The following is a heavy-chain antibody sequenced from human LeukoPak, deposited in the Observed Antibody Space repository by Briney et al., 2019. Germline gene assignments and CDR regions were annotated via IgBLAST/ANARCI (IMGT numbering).Heavy chain of an antibody. V-gene: IGHV4-59*08. Sequence: PSETLSLTCTVSGGSINSYYWSWIRQPPGKGLEWIGSIYYSGSTNYNPSLKSRVTISVDTSKNQLSLKLSTVTAADTAVYYCARLGKEVTYRAYYLDYWGQGTLVTVSS. CDR1: GGSINSYY. CDR3: ARLGKEVTYRAYYLDY. CDR2: IYYSGST. J-gene: IGHJ4*02. D-gene: IGHD1-26*01.